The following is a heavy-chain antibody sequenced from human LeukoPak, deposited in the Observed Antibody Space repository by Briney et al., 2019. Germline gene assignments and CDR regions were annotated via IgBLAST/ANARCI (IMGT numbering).Heavy chain of an antibody. CDR1: GYTFTSYD. Sequence: ASVKVSCKASGYTFTSYDINWVRQATGQGLEWMGWMNPNSGHTGYAQKFQGRVTMTRNTSISTAYMELSSLRSEDTAVYYCAREGTQYYDFWSGYPTYYYYGMDVWGQGTTVTVSS. CDR2: MNPNSGHT. CDR3: AREGTQYYDFWSGYPTYYYYGMDV. V-gene: IGHV1-8*01. D-gene: IGHD3-3*01. J-gene: IGHJ6*02.